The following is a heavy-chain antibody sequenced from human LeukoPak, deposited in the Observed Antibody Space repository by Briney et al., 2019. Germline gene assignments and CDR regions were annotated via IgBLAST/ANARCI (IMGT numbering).Heavy chain of an antibody. Sequence: GASVKVSCKASGYTFTSYDINWVRQATGQGLEWMGWMNPNSGNTGYAQRFQGRVTMTRNTSISTAYMELSSLRSEDTAVYYCARASGGQLLYYYYMDVWGKGTTVTVSS. V-gene: IGHV1-8*01. CDR1: GYTFTSYD. CDR2: MNPNSGNT. J-gene: IGHJ6*03. D-gene: IGHD4-23*01. CDR3: ARASGGQLLYYYYMDV.